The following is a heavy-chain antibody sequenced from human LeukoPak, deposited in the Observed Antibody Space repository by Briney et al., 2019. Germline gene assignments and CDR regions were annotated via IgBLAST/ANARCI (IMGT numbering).Heavy chain of an antibody. CDR3: AKDVAEGNGLDY. J-gene: IGHJ4*02. D-gene: IGHD2-21*01. Sequence: GGSLRLSCVASGFTFSSYAMSWVRQAPGKGLEWVSDISDSGGDTYYADSVKGRFSISRDNSKNMVHLQMSGLRAEDTAIYYCAKDVAEGNGLDYWGQGTLVTVSS. CDR2: ISDSGGDT. V-gene: IGHV3-23*01. CDR1: GFTFSSYA.